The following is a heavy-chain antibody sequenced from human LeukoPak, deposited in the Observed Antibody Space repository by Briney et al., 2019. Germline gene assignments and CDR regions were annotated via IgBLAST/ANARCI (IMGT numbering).Heavy chain of an antibody. CDR3: ATDRGWRTSGYYLYYFEY. CDR2: IKHDGSEK. Sequence: KSGGSLRLSCAAPGFIFTNYFMSWVRKAPGKGLEWVASIKHDGSEKYYVDSVRGRFTISRDNTMNSLYLQMSSLRAEDTAVYYCATDRGWRTSGYYLYYFEYWGQGTLVTFSS. V-gene: IGHV3-7*01. D-gene: IGHD3-3*01. CDR1: GFIFTNYF. J-gene: IGHJ4*02.